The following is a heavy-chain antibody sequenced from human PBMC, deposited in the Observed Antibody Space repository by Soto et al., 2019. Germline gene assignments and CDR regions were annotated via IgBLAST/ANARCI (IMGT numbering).Heavy chain of an antibody. CDR3: TTDLGVEQQLDALDY. J-gene: IGHJ4*02. Sequence: PGGSLRLSCAASGFTFSNAWMSWVRQAPGKGLEWVGRIKSKTDGGTTDYAAPVKGRFTISRDDSKNTLYLQMNSLKTEDTAVYYCTTDLGVEQQLDALDYWGQGTLVTVSS. CDR1: GFTFSNAW. D-gene: IGHD6-13*01. V-gene: IGHV3-15*01. CDR2: IKSKTDGGTT.